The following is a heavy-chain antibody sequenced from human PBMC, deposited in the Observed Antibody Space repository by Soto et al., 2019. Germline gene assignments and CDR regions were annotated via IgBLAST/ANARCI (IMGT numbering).Heavy chain of an antibody. J-gene: IGHJ4*02. D-gene: IGHD5-12*01. CDR2: IWYDGSNK. V-gene: IGHV3-33*01. CDR3: ASDWSRGYSGYDLDF. CDR1: AFSFSNYG. Sequence: GGSLRLSCSASAFSFSNYGMHWVRHAPGKGLEWVGVIWYDGSNKYYADSVKSRFSISRDNSKNTFYLQISSLRADDTTVYYFASDWSRGYSGYDLDFWRQGTLVSVSS.